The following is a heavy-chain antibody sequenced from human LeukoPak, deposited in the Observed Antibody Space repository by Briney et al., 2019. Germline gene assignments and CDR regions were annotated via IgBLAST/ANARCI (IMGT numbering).Heavy chain of an antibody. CDR2: INHSGNT. Sequence: SETLPLTCTVSGGSISSYYWSWIRQPPGKGLEWIGEINHSGNTNYNPSLKSRVTISVDTSKNQFSLNLSSVTAADTAVYYCATVYSGYDVVGEDYWGQGTLVTVSS. J-gene: IGHJ4*02. D-gene: IGHD5-12*01. V-gene: IGHV4-34*01. CDR1: GGSISSYY. CDR3: ATVYSGYDVVGEDY.